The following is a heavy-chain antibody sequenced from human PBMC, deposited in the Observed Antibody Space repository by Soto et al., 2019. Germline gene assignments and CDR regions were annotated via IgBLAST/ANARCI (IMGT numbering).Heavy chain of an antibody. CDR1: GFTVSSNY. Sequence: GGSLRLSCAASGFTVSSNYMSWVRQAPGKGLEWVSVIYSGGSTYYADPVKGRFTISRDNSKNTLYLQMNSLRAEDTAVYYCARDRSRNYYDSSGYSPWYFDYWGQGTLVTVSS. V-gene: IGHV3-53*01. CDR2: IYSGGST. D-gene: IGHD3-22*01. CDR3: ARDRSRNYYDSSGYSPWYFDY. J-gene: IGHJ4*02.